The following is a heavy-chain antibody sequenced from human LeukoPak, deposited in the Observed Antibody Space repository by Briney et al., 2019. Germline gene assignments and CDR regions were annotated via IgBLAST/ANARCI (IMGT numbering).Heavy chain of an antibody. J-gene: IGHJ4*02. D-gene: IGHD1-26*01. V-gene: IGHV3-9*01. CDR3: AKASLGSYYDY. CDR1: GFTFSNTW. Sequence: PGGSLRLSCAASGFTFSNTWMHWVRQAPGKGLEWVSGISWNSGSIGYADSVKGRFTISRDNAKNSLYLQMNSLRAEDTALYYCAKASLGSYYDYWGQGTLVTVSS. CDR2: ISWNSGSI.